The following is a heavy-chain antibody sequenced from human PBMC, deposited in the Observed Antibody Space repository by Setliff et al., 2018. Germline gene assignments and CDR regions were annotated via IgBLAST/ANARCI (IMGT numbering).Heavy chain of an antibody. J-gene: IGHJ5*02. CDR1: GFTFSCYS. Sequence: GESLKISCAASGFTFSCYSMNWVRQAPGKGLEWVSSISSSSSYIYYADSVKGRFTISRDNAKNSLYLQMNSLRAEDTAVYYCARTTSRDGHSSWGQGTLVTVSS. D-gene: IGHD1-1*01. V-gene: IGHV3-21*01. CDR3: ARTTSRDGHSS. CDR2: ISSSSSYI.